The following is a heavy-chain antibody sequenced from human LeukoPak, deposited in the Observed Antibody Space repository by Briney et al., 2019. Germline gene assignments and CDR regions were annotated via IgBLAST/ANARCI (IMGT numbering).Heavy chain of an antibody. CDR3: ARGGKRMATSRYYYYYGMDV. Sequence: SETLSLTCAVYGGSFSVYYWSWIRQPPGKGLEWIGEINHSGGTNYNPSLKSRVTISVDTSKNQFSLKLSSVTAADTAVYYCARGGKRMATSRYYYYYGMDVWGQGTTVTVSS. CDR1: GGSFSVYY. V-gene: IGHV4-34*01. D-gene: IGHD5-24*01. CDR2: INHSGGT. J-gene: IGHJ6*02.